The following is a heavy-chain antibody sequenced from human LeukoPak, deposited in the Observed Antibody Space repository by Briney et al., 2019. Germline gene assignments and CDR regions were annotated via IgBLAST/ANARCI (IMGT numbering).Heavy chain of an antibody. Sequence: GTSLRLSCAASGFTFSFYGMHWVRQAPGRGLEWVAVISYDGRNKYNAASVKGRLTISRDNSKNTLYLQMNSLRAEDTAVYYCAREYFCGGDCYLDYWGQGTLVTVSS. CDR1: GFTFSFYG. D-gene: IGHD2-21*02. CDR3: AREYFCGGDCYLDY. CDR2: ISYDGRNK. J-gene: IGHJ4*02. V-gene: IGHV3-30*03.